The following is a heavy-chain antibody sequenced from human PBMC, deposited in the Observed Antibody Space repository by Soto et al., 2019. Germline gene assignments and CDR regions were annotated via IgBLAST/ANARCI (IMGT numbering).Heavy chain of an antibody. Sequence: GGALRLSWEASGCTFSNYAMTWGRQAPGEGPEWVSTIGGGDNIFYADSVKGRFTISRDGSKSTMYLQMDNLRVEDTAIYFCAKDSVSFNLIYDALDIWGQGTVVTVSS. CDR1: GCTFSNYA. V-gene: IGHV3-23*01. CDR3: AKDSVSFNLIYDALDI. CDR2: IGGGDNI. J-gene: IGHJ3*02. D-gene: IGHD2-15*01.